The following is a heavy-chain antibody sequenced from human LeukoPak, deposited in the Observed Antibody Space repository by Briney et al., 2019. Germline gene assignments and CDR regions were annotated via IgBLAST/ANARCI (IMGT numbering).Heavy chain of an antibody. V-gene: IGHV3-48*01. J-gene: IGHJ5*02. CDR1: GFTFSTYS. CDR2: ISSSSTTI. CDR3: TRDRAFTMIRGVITNWFDP. D-gene: IGHD3-10*01. Sequence: GGSLRLSCAASGFTFSTYSMNWVRQAPGKGLEWVSYISSSSTTIYYADSVKGRFTISRDNAKNSLYLQMNSLRAEDTAVYYCTRDRAFTMIRGVITNWFDPWRQGTQVTVSS.